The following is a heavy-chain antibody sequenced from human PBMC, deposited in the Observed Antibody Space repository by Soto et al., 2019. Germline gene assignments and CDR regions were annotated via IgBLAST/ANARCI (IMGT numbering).Heavy chain of an antibody. J-gene: IGHJ4*02. Sequence: QVQLVQSGPEVRKPGASVRLSCATSGYNFNHYYIHWGRQPPGQGVEWMGIINLRGGTTEYAHKFRGRVTVTGDTSTRTAYMELSSLRSEDTAVYFCARGPDDSDVPRWDHWGQGTLITVSS. CDR3: ARGPDDSDVPRWDH. CDR2: INLRGGTT. D-gene: IGHD4-17*01. CDR1: GYNFNHYY. V-gene: IGHV1-46*02.